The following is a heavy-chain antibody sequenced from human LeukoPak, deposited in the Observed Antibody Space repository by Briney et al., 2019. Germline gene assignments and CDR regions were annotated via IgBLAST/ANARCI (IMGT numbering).Heavy chain of an antibody. J-gene: IGHJ4*02. CDR3: ARDEAVGGY. Sequence: GASVKVSCKASGGTFSSYAISWVRQAPGQGLEWMGRIIPIFGIANYAQKFQGRVTNTADKSTSTAYMELSSLRSEDTAVYYCARDEAVGGYWGQGTLVTVSS. CDR1: GGTFSSYA. D-gene: IGHD3-16*01. V-gene: IGHV1-69*04. CDR2: IIPIFGIA.